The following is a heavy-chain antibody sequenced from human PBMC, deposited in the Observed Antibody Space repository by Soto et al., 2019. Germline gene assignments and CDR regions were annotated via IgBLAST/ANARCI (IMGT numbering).Heavy chain of an antibody. V-gene: IGHV1-69*12. D-gene: IGHD7-27*01. CDR1: GGTFSSYA. Sequence: QVQLVQSGAEVKKPGSSVKVSCKASGGTFSSYAISWVRQAPGQGREWMGGIIPIFGPANEEQKFQGRVTINADESTGTAYRELSSGRPEDTAVYYCGSLRATGGYYYGMDVWGQGTTVTVSS. J-gene: IGHJ6*02. CDR2: IIPIFGPA. CDR3: GSLRATGGYYYGMDV.